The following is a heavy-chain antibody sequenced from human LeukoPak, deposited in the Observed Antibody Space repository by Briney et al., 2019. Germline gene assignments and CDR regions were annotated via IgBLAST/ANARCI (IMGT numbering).Heavy chain of an antibody. Sequence: GGSLRLSCAASGFTFSSYAMSWVRQAPGKGLEWVSGISASGGSTYYADSVKGRFTISRDNSKNTLYLQMNSLRAEDTAVYYCAKDSLGYSYGYFDYWGQGTLVTVSS. D-gene: IGHD5-18*01. CDR2: ISASGGST. V-gene: IGHV3-23*01. J-gene: IGHJ4*02. CDR3: AKDSLGYSYGYFDY. CDR1: GFTFSSYA.